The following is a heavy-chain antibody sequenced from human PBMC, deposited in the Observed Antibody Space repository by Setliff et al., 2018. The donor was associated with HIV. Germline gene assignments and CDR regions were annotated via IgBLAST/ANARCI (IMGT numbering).Heavy chain of an antibody. Sequence: PSETLSLTCAVDGGSFSGYYWSWIRQPPGKGLEWIGEINHSGSTNYNPSLKSQVTMSVDTSKKQFSLNVTSVTAADTAVYYRARGVGLVVVDTTRGWFDPWGQGTLVTVSS. CDR3: ARGVGLVVVDTTRGWFDP. CDR1: GGSFSGYY. V-gene: IGHV4-34*01. D-gene: IGHD2-15*01. CDR2: INHSGST. J-gene: IGHJ5*02.